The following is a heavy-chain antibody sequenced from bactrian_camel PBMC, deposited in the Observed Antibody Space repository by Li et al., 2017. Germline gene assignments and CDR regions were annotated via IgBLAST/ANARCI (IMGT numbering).Heavy chain of an antibody. CDR1: GYTYDTYC. V-gene: IGHV3S55*01. CDR2: IDSDVDT. J-gene: IGHJ4*01. CDR3: KRGTQWVGYHEFAEY. D-gene: IGHD5*01. Sequence: HVQLVESGGGSVQAGGSLRLSCAAPGYTYDTYCMGWFRQAPGKEREGIATIDSDVDTAYAESMKGRFTISRDNAKNTLYLQLNSLTREDSAVYYCKRGTQWVGYHEFAEYWGQGTQVTVS.